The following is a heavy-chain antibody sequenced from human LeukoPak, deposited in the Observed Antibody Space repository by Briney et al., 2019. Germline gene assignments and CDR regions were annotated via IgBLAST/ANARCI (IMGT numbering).Heavy chain of an antibody. V-gene: IGHV1-8*01. Sequence: ASVKVSCKASGYTFTSYDINWVRHATGQGLEWMGWMNPNSGNKGYAQKFQGRVTMTRNTYISPAYMELSSLRSEDTAVYYCARVAEDDSLDYWGQGTLVTVSS. D-gene: IGHD3-22*01. CDR3: ARVAEDDSLDY. CDR1: GYTFTSYD. J-gene: IGHJ4*02. CDR2: MNPNSGNK.